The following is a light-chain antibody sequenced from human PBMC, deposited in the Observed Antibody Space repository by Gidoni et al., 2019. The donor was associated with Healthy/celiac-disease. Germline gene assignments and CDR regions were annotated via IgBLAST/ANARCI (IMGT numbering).Light chain of an antibody. Sequence: DIQMTQSPSSLSASVGDRVTITCRASQSISSYLNWYQQKPGKAPQLLIYAASSLPGGVPSRFSGSGSGTDFTLTISSLQPEDFATYYCQQSYSTPLTFGGXTKVEIK. J-gene: IGKJ4*01. CDR1: QSISSY. CDR2: AAS. V-gene: IGKV1-39*01. CDR3: QQSYSTPLT.